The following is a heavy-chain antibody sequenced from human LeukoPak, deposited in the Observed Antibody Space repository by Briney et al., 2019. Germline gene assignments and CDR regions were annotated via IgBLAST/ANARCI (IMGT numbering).Heavy chain of an antibody. CDR1: GASLSAFH. CDR3: ARKDGDY. Sequence: SETLSLTCTVSGASLSAFHWNWLRQPAGKGLEWIGLIYSSGSTLFNPSLKSRGAMSVDLTKNQLSLKLTSVTAADTAMYYCARKDGDYWGRGTLVTVSS. V-gene: IGHV4-4*07. CDR2: IYSSGST. J-gene: IGHJ4*02.